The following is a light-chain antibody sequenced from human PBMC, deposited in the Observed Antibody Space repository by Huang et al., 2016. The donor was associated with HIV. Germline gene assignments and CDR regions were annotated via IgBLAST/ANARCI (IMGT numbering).Light chain of an antibody. CDR2: GAS. CDR1: QSVSSSY. V-gene: IGKV3-20*01. J-gene: IGKJ1*01. CDR3: QQYGSSPWT. Sequence: EIVLTQSPGTLSLSPGERATLPCRASQSVSSSYLAWYQQKPGQAPRLLIYGASSRATGIPDRVSGSGSGTDFTLTISRLGPEDFAVYYCQQYGSSPWTFGQGTKVEIK.